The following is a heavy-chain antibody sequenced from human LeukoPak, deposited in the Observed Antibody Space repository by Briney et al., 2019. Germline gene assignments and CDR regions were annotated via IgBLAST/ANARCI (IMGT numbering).Heavy chain of an antibody. Sequence: GASVKVSCKASGGTFSSYAISWVRQAPGQGLEWMGGIIPIFGTANYAQKFQGRVTITTDESTSTAYMELSSLRSEDTAVYYCARSWGRITMVRGVILYWGQGTLVTVSS. J-gene: IGHJ4*02. CDR3: ARSWGRITMVRGVILY. CDR2: IIPIFGTA. V-gene: IGHV1-69*05. D-gene: IGHD3-10*01. CDR1: GGTFSSYA.